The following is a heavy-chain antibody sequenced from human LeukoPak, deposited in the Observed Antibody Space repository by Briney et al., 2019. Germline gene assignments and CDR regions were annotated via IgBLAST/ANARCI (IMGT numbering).Heavy chain of an antibody. J-gene: IGHJ4*02. V-gene: IGHV5-51*01. D-gene: IGHD1-14*01. CDR1: GYSFTSYW. Sequence: GESLKISCKGSGYSFTSYWIGWLRQMPGKGLEWMGIIYPGDSDTRYSPSFQGQVTISADKSISTAYLQWSSLKASDTAMYYCARLPSTRRDREPFFDYRGQGALVTVSS. CDR2: IYPGDSDT. CDR3: ARLPSTRRDREPFFDY.